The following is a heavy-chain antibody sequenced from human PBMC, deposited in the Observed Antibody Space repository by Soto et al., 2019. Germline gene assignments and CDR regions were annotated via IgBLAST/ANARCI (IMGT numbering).Heavy chain of an antibody. V-gene: IGHV3-23*01. Sequence: SLRLSCAASGFTFSSYAMTWVRQAPGKGLEWVSSISGSGDYTYYADPVKGRFTISRDNSKNTLYLQMNSLRAEDTAVYYCAKGLAVPGPYYYGMDVWGQGTTVTVSS. CDR1: GFTFSSYA. CDR2: ISGSGDYT. D-gene: IGHD3-22*01. CDR3: AKGLAVPGPYYYGMDV. J-gene: IGHJ6*02.